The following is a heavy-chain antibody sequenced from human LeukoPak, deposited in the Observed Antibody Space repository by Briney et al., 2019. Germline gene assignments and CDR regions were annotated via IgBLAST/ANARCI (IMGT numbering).Heavy chain of an antibody. CDR3: ARDLWWELPQLGGNY. CDR1: GFTVSSNY. CDR2: IYSGGST. Sequence: GGSLRLSCAASGFTVSSNYMSWVRQAPGKGLEWVSVIYSGGSTYYADSVKGRFTISRDNSKNTLYLQMNSLRAEETAVYYCARDLWWELPQLGGNYWGQGTLVTVSS. J-gene: IGHJ4*02. V-gene: IGHV3-53*01. D-gene: IGHD1-26*01.